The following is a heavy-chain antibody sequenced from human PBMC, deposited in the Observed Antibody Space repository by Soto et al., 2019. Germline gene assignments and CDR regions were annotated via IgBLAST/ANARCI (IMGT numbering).Heavy chain of an antibody. D-gene: IGHD5-12*01. CDR2: IWYDGSNK. V-gene: IGHV3-33*01. J-gene: IGHJ6*02. CDR1: GFTFSSYG. Sequence: QVQLVESGGGVVQPGRSLRLSCAASGFTFSSYGMHWVRQAPGKGLEWVAVIWYDGSNKYYADSGKGRFTITRDNSKNTLYLQMNSLRAEDTAVYYCASNKAVTGYDWGVGMDVWGQGTTVTVSS. CDR3: ASNKAVTGYDWGVGMDV.